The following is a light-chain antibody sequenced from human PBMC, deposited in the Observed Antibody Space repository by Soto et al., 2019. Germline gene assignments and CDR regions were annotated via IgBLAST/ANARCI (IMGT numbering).Light chain of an antibody. CDR3: QQYDSSPRT. CDR1: QSVSSGF. V-gene: IGKV3-20*01. CDR2: GAS. J-gene: IGKJ3*01. Sequence: EIVLTQSPGTLSLSPGERATLSCRASQSVSSGFLAWYQQIPGQAPRLLIYGASSRATGIPDRFSGSGSGTDFTLTISRLEPEDFAVYYCQQYDSSPRTFGPGTKVDIK.